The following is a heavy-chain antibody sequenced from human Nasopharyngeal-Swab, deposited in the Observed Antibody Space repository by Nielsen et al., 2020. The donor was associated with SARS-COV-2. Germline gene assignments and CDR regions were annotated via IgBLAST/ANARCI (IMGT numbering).Heavy chain of an antibody. J-gene: IGHJ6*02. V-gene: IGHV1-2*06. CDR2: INPNSGGT. CDR1: GYTFTGYY. CDR3: ARSITMVRGVPKPSYGMDV. D-gene: IGHD3-10*01. Sequence: SVKVSCKASGYTFTGYYMHWVRQAPGQGLEWMGRINPNSGGTNYAQKFQGRVTMTRDTSISTAYMELGRLRSDDTAVYYCARSITMVRGVPKPSYGMDVWGQGTTVTVSS.